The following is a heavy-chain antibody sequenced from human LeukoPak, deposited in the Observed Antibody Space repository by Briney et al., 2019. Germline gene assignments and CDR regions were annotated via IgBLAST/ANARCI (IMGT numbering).Heavy chain of an antibody. Sequence: PGGSLRLSCAASGFTFSSYAMHWVRQAPGKGLEWVAVISYDGSNKYYADSVKGRFTISRDNSKNTLYLQMNSLRAEDTAVYYCAKFAVSARHFDYWGQGTLVTVSS. J-gene: IGHJ4*02. CDR2: ISYDGSNK. CDR3: AKFAVSARHFDY. CDR1: GFTFSSYA. V-gene: IGHV3-30*04.